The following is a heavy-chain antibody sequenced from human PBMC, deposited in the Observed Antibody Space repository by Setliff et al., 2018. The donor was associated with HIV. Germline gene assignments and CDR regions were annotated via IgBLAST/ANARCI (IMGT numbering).Heavy chain of an antibody. CDR3: ARDGKEIDY. CDR1: GDSISSSGPGYY. CDR2: VYYSGST. V-gene: IGHV4-39*02. J-gene: IGHJ4*02. Sequence: SETLSLTCTVSGDSISSSGPGYYWGWVRQPPGGGLEWIGSVYYSGSTYYNPSLKSRVTISVDTSENQLSLRLTSMTAADTAVYYCARDGKEIDYWGQGILVTVSS. D-gene: IGHD1-26*01.